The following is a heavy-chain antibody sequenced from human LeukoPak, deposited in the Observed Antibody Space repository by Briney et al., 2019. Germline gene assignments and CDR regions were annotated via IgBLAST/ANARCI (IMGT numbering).Heavy chain of an antibody. Sequence: PGGSLRLSCAASGFTFSSYGMHWVRQAPGKGLEWVAVISYDGSNKYYADSVKGRFTISRDNSKNTLYLQMNSLRAEDTAVYYCAKMSIAAAGRELFDYWGQGTLVTVSS. J-gene: IGHJ4*02. V-gene: IGHV3-30*18. D-gene: IGHD6-13*01. CDR2: ISYDGSNK. CDR3: AKMSIAAAGRELFDY. CDR1: GFTFSSYG.